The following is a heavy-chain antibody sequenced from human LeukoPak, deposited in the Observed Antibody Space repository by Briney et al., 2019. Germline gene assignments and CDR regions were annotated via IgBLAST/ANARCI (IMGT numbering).Heavy chain of an antibody. Sequence: ASVKVSCKASGYTFTGYYMHWVRQAPGQGLEWMGWINPNSGGTNYAQKFQGRVTMTRDTSISTAYMELSRLRSDDTAVYYCARDSKLRYFDWSDAFDIWGQGTMVTVSS. CDR3: ARDSKLRYFDWSDAFDI. D-gene: IGHD3-9*01. J-gene: IGHJ3*02. CDR2: INPNSGGT. CDR1: GYTFTGYY. V-gene: IGHV1-2*02.